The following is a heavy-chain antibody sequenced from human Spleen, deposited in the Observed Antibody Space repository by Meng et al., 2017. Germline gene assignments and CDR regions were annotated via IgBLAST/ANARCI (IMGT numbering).Heavy chain of an antibody. J-gene: IGHJ4*02. Sequence: QVQLVQSGAEVKTPGASVKVSCKASGYIFNSYGISWVRQAPGQGLEWMGWFVNYGDTYPAPKFQGRVSMTTDTHTNTVFMELRSLTSDDTAVYYCARGTPGRSYCDYWGQGTLVTVSS. D-gene: IGHD3-10*01. CDR1: GYIFNSYG. CDR3: ARGTPGRSYCDY. CDR2: FVNYGDT. V-gene: IGHV1-18*01.